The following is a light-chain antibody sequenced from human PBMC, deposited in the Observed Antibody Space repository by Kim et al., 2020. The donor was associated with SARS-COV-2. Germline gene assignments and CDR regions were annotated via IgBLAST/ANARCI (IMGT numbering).Light chain of an antibody. Sequence: HSITISCPGTSIDVGGYNYVSWYQHHPGKAPKLMIYDVSKRPSGVSNRFSGSKSGNTASLTISGLQAEDAANYYCSSYTSSSTWVFGGGTQLTVL. J-gene: IGLJ3*02. CDR2: DVS. CDR1: SIDVGGYNY. CDR3: SSYTSSSTWV. V-gene: IGLV2-14*03.